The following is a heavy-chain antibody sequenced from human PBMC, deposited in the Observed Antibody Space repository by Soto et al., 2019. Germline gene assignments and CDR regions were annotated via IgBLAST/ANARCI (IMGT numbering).Heavy chain of an antibody. CDR1: GGTFSSYA. Sequence: QVQLVQSGAEVKKPGSSVKVSCKASGGTFSSYAINWVRQAPGQGLEWMGGIIPIFATADYAQKFQGRVTITADESTSTAYMELSSWRSEDTAVYYCAQCLLGVNYYYGMDVWGQGTTVTVSS. CDR3: AQCLLGVNYYYGMDV. J-gene: IGHJ6*02. CDR2: IIPIFATA. V-gene: IGHV1-69*12. D-gene: IGHD3-16*01.